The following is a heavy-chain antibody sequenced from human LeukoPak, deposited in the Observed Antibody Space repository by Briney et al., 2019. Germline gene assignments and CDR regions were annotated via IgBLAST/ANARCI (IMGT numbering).Heavy chain of an antibody. Sequence: ASVKVSCKASGYTFTGYYMHWVRQAPGQRLEWMGWINPNSGGTNYAQKFQGRVTMTRDTSISTAYMELSRLRSDDTAVYYCARAKRTTIGDYYYYYGMDVWGQGTTVTVSS. V-gene: IGHV1-2*02. D-gene: IGHD3-16*01. J-gene: IGHJ6*02. CDR1: GYTFTGYY. CDR2: INPNSGGT. CDR3: ARAKRTTIGDYYYYYGMDV.